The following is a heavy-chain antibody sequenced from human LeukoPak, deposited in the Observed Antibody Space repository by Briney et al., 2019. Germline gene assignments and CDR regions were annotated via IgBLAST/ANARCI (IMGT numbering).Heavy chain of an antibody. D-gene: IGHD2-8*02. V-gene: IGHV3-21*01. CDR3: ARDRRYFDTGGLGGPEY. Sequence: GGSLRLSCAASGFPFSTYTMNWVRQAPGGGLEWVSSISSSGSYIYYTDSVKGRFTISRDNAKNSLYLQMNNLRAEDTAVYYCARDRRYFDTGGLGGPEYWGQGTLVTVSS. CDR2: ISSSGSYI. CDR1: GFPFSTYT. J-gene: IGHJ4*02.